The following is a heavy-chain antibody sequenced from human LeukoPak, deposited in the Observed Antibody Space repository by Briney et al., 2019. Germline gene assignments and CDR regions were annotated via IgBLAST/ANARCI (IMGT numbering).Heavy chain of an antibody. CDR2: IWYDGSNK. Sequence: GGSLRVSCAASGFTFSSYAMHRVRQAPGKVLERVSVIWYDGSNKYYADSVKGRFTISRDNSKNTLYLQMNSLRAEDTAVCYCARGGSSSWYDGDWFDPWGQGTLVTVSS. V-gene: IGHV3-33*01. CDR3: ARGGSSSWYDGDWFDP. D-gene: IGHD6-13*01. CDR1: GFTFSSYA. J-gene: IGHJ5*02.